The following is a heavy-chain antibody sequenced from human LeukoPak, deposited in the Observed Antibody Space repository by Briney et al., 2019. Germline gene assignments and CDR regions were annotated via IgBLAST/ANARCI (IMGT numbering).Heavy chain of an antibody. J-gene: IGHJ4*02. CDR1: GFTFDDYA. Sequence: GRSLRLSCAASGFTFDDYAMHWVRQAPGKGLEWVSGISWNSGSIGYADSVKGRFTISRDNSKNTLYLQMNSLRAEDTAVYYCARDLSLIAYWGQGTLVTVSS. CDR2: ISWNSGSI. V-gene: IGHV3-9*01. CDR3: ARDLSLIAY.